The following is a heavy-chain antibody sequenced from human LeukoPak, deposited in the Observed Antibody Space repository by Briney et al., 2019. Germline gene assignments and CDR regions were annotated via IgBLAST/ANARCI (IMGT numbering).Heavy chain of an antibody. V-gene: IGHV3-15*01. J-gene: IGHJ5*02. CDR1: GFTFSNAW. Sequence: KPGGSLRLSCAASGFTFSNAWMSWVRQAPGKGLEWVGRIKSKTDGGTTDYAAPVRGRFTISRDDSKNTLYLQMNSLKTEDTAVYYCTTDHRIRDDYGGRFDPWGQGTLVTVSS. D-gene: IGHD4-23*01. CDR3: TTDHRIRDDYGGRFDP. CDR2: IKSKTDGGTT.